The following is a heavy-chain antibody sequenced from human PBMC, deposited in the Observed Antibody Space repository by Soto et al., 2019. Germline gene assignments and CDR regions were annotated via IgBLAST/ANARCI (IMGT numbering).Heavy chain of an antibody. CDR3: ARDRGYXAXDYYYNAMDV. V-gene: IGHV3-21*01. CDR1: GFTFRTYT. Sequence: EVQLVESGGGLVKPGGSLRLSCISSGFTFRTYTMNWVRQAPGKGLEWVSGIRGFSPYTFYAESVKGRFTISRDNAKNSLYLQMNSLRAEDTAVYYCARDRGYXAXDYYYNAMDVWGQGTTVTVSS. D-gene: IGHD5-18*01. CDR2: IRGFSPYT. J-gene: IGHJ6*02.